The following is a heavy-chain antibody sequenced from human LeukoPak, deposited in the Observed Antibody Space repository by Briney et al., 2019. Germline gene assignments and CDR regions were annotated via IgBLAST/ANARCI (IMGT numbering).Heavy chain of an antibody. V-gene: IGHV3-23*01. J-gene: IGHJ5*02. D-gene: IGHD6-13*01. CDR3: AKDQKDSSSWYINWFDP. CDR1: GFTFSSYA. Sequence: GGSLRLSCAASGFTFSSYAMSWVRQAPGKGLEWVSAISGSGGSTYYADSVKGRFTISRDNSENTLYLQMNSLRAEDTAVYYCAKDQKDSSSWYINWFDPWGQGTLVTVSS. CDR2: ISGSGGST.